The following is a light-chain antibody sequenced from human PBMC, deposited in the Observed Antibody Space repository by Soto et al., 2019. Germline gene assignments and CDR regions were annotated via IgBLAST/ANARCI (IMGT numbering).Light chain of an antibody. CDR2: DAS. Sequence: DIQMTQSPSTLSASVGDRVTITCRASQSITNRLAWYQQKPGKAPKVLIYDASNLEYGVPSRFSGSGFGTEFTLTISSLQPDDFATYYCQQYNTYSRWTFGQGTKVDI. CDR3: QQYNTYSRWT. J-gene: IGKJ1*01. V-gene: IGKV1-5*01. CDR1: QSITNR.